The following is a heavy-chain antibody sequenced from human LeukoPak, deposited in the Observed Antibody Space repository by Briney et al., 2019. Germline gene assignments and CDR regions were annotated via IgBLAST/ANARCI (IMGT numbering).Heavy chain of an antibody. V-gene: IGHV3-53*05. CDR3: AKSSGYGSYDHFDF. CDR2: IYSGGST. D-gene: IGHD3-10*01. CDR1: GFTVSSNY. Sequence: GGSLRLSCAASGFTVSSNYMSWVRQAPGKGLEWVSVIYSGGSTYYADSVKGRFTISRDNSKNTLYLQMNSLTTEDTAVYYCAKSSGYGSYDHFDFWGQGTLVTV. J-gene: IGHJ4*02.